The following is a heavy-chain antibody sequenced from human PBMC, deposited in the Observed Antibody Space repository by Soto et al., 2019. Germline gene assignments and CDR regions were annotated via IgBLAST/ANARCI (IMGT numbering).Heavy chain of an antibody. CDR3: AKDLYYYGSGRDHYGMDV. D-gene: IGHD3-10*01. J-gene: IGHJ6*02. V-gene: IGHV3-30*18. Sequence: QVQLVESGGGVVQPGRSLRLSCAASGLTFSRYGMHWVRQAPDKGLEWVAAISYDGSNKYYADSVKGRCTISRDNSKNTLKLQLNSLRAEDTAVYFCAKDLYYYGSGRDHYGMDVWGQGTTVTVS. CDR1: GLTFSRYG. CDR2: ISYDGSNK.